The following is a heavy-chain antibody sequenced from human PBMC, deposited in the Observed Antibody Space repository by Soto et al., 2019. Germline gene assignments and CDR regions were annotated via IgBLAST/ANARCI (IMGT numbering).Heavy chain of an antibody. V-gene: IGHV1-18*01. CDR3: AREGYYDSSGYQYGMHV. D-gene: IGHD3-22*01. J-gene: IGHJ6*02. Sequence: QVQLVQSGAEVKKPGASVKVSCKASGNTFTSYGISWVLQDPGQGLEWMGWISAYNGNTNYAQKLQGRVTMTTDTSTSTAYMELRSLRSDDTAVYYCAREGYYDSSGYQYGMHVWGQGTTVTVSS. CDR1: GNTFTSYG. CDR2: ISAYNGNT.